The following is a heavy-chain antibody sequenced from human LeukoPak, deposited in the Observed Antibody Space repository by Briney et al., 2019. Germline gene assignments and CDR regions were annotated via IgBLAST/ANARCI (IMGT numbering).Heavy chain of an antibody. D-gene: IGHD1-26*01. V-gene: IGHV1-8*01. CDR1: KDTFTIYD. CDR2: MNPNSGNT. Sequence: ASVKVSCKASKDTFTIYDVNWVRQATGLGLEWMGWMNPNSGNTGYAQKFQGRVTMTMNSSLSTAYMELTSLTSEDTAVYYCARSTMGARRRYDYWGQGTLVTVSS. CDR3: ARSTMGARRRYDY. J-gene: IGHJ4*02.